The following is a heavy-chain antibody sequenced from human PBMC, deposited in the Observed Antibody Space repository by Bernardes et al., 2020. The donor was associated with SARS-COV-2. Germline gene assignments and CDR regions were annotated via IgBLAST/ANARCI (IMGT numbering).Heavy chain of an antibody. V-gene: IGHV4-39*01. Sequence: SETLSLTCIVSGDSISSSRYCWGWIRQPPGKGLERIGNICYSGNTYYTPSLQSRVTMSVDMSKNQFSLRLSSVTAADTAVYFCARLDYYLSGTYYNARHYWGQGTRVSVSS. J-gene: IGHJ4*02. CDR1: GDSISSSRYC. CDR3: ARLDYYLSGTYYNARHY. CDR2: ICYSGNT. D-gene: IGHD3-10*01.